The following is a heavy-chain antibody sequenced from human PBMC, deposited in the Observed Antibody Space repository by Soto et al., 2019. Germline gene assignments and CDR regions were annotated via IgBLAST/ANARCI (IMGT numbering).Heavy chain of an antibody. CDR1: GFTFSSHA. CDR3: AKDALTGSYWYFDL. V-gene: IGHV3-23*01. J-gene: IGHJ2*01. CDR2: ISGSSGGT. Sequence: EVQLLESGGGLVQPGGSLRLSCAASGFTFSSHAMSWVRQAPGKGLEWVSAISGSSGGTYYADSVKGRFTISRDNSKNTLYLHMYSLRAEDTAVYYFAKDALTGSYWYFDLWRRGTLVTVSS. D-gene: IGHD3-16*02.